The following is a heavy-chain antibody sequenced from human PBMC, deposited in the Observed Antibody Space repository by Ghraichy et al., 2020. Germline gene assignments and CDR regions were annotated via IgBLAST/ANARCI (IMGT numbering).Heavy chain of an antibody. CDR3: AREGRIVGAKVGFDP. V-gene: IGHV3-21*01. CDR2: ISSSSSYI. D-gene: IGHD1-26*01. J-gene: IGHJ5*02. Sequence: GGSLRLSWAASGFTFSTYSMNWVRQAPGKGLEWVSSISSSSSYIYYADSVKGRFTISRDNAKNSLYLQMNSLRAEDTAVYYCAREGRIVGAKVGFDPWGQGTLVTVSS. CDR1: GFTFSTYS.